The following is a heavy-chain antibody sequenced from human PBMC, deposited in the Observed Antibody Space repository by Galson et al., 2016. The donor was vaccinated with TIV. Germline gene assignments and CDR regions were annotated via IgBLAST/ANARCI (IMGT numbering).Heavy chain of an antibody. D-gene: IGHD4-17*01. CDR1: GFSFSSYG. J-gene: IGHJ4*02. V-gene: IGHV3-30*18. Sequence: SLRLSCAASGFSFSSYGMHWVRQAPGKGLEWVAVILYDGTNKYYADSVKGRFTISRDNSKNTLSLQMNSLGTEDTAVYYCAKDARIYGDYLLAYFDYWGQGTLVTVSS. CDR2: ILYDGTNK. CDR3: AKDARIYGDYLLAYFDY.